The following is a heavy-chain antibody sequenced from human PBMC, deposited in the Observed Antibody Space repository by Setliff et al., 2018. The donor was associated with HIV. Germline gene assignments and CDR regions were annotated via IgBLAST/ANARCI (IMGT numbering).Heavy chain of an antibody. CDR1: GFTFSSYS. V-gene: IGHV3-48*01. Sequence: GGSLRLSCAASGFTFSSYSMNWVRQAPGKGLEWVSYISSSSSPIFYADSVKGRFTISRDNAKNSLYLQMNSLRAEDTAVYYCARVDFRYYDSSGYYYDAFDIWGQGTMVTVSS. CDR3: ARVDFRYYDSSGYYYDAFDI. CDR2: ISSSSSPI. J-gene: IGHJ3*02. D-gene: IGHD3-22*01.